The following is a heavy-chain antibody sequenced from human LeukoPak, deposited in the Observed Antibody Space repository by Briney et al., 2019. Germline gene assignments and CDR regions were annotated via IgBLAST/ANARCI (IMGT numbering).Heavy chain of an antibody. CDR3: AKDSGLNYDILTGRWY. CDR2: ISGDGGST. V-gene: IGHV3-43*02. D-gene: IGHD3-9*01. J-gene: IGHJ4*02. Sequence: GGSLRLSCAASGFTFDDYAMHWVRQAPGKGLEWVSLISGDGGSTYYADSVKGRFTISRDNSKNSLYLQMNSLRTEDTALYYCAKDSGLNYDILTGRWYWGQGTLVTVSS. CDR1: GFTFDDYA.